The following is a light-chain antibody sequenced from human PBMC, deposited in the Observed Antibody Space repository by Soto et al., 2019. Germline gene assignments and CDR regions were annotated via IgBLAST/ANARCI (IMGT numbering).Light chain of an antibody. Sequence: QSVLIQPPSVSGSPGQSVTISCTGTSSDVGSYDYVSWYQQHPDKAPKLIIYEGNKRPSGVSNRFSGSKSGNTASLTISGLQAEDDADYYCCSYAGSTTFYVFGTGTKVTVL. J-gene: IGLJ1*01. CDR3: CSYAGSTTFYV. V-gene: IGLV2-23*01. CDR1: SSDVGSYDY. CDR2: EGN.